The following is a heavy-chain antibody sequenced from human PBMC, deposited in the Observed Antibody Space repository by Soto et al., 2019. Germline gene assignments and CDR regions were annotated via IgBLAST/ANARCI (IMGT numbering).Heavy chain of an antibody. Sequence: SETLSLTCSVSGSSIRNGGYYLNWIRQHPGKGLEWIGNIYYNGSSSYNPSLKTRVFMSVNTSTNQFSLKLTSLTAADTATYYSARDQSIRGIIGPGAFDFWCRGTVVTVSS. V-gene: IGHV4-31*03. D-gene: IGHD3-10*01. CDR1: GSSIRNGGYY. CDR2: IYYNGSS. J-gene: IGHJ3*01. CDR3: ARDQSIRGIIGPGAFDF.